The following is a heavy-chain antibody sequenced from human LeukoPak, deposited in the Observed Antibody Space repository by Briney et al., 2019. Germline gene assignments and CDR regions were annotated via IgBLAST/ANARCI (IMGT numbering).Heavy chain of an antibody. J-gene: IGHJ4*02. CDR1: GGSISSYY. CDR2: IYYSGST. D-gene: IGHD1-26*01. Sequence: PSETLSLTCTVSGGSISSYYWSWIRQPPGKGLEWIGYIYYSGSTNYNPPLKSRVTISVDTSKNQFSLKLSSVTAADTAVYYCARDLQDTTNCWGQGTLVTVSS. CDR3: ARDLQDTTNC. V-gene: IGHV4-59*01.